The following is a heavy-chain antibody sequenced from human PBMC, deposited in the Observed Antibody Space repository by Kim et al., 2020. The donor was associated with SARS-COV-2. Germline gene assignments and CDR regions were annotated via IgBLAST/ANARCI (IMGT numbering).Heavy chain of an antibody. V-gene: IGHV3-23*01. J-gene: IGHJ4*01. CDR2: LSGSGGST. Sequence: GGSLRLSCAASGFTFSNYVMIWLRQAPGKGLEWVSSLSGSGGSTYYADSVKGRFTISRDNPKNTLYLQMNSLRAEDTAVYYCAGGAAASNHFDYW. D-gene: IGHD6-25*01. CDR3: AGGAAASNHFDY. CDR1: GFTFSNYV.